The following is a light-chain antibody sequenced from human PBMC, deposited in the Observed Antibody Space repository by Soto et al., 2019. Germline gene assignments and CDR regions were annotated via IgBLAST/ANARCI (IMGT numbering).Light chain of an antibody. CDR1: SGHSSYA. V-gene: IGLV4-69*01. CDR3: QTWGTGIQV. J-gene: IGLJ3*02. Sequence: QPVLTQSPSASASLGASVKLTCTLSSGHSSYAIAWHQQQPEKGPRYLMKLNSDGSHSKGDGIPDRFSGSSSGAERYHTISSLQSEYEADYYCQTWGTGIQVFGGGTKLTVL. CDR2: LNSDGSH.